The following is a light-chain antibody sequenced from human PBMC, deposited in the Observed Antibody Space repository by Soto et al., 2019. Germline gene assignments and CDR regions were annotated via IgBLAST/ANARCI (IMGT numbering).Light chain of an antibody. CDR3: QQADTFPIT. J-gene: IGKJ5*01. CDR2: SAS. Sequence: DIQMTQSPSSVSASVGDRVTITCQASQGISRSLAWYQQKPGKAPKLLIYSASSLESGVPSRFSGSGFGTDFTLTISSLQPEDFATYYCQQADTFPITFGRGTRLEI. CDR1: QGISRS. V-gene: IGKV1D-12*01.